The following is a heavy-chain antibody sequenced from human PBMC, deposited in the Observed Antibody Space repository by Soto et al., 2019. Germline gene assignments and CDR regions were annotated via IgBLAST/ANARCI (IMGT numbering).Heavy chain of an antibody. J-gene: IGHJ4*02. CDR2: IWYDGSNK. CDR1: GFTFSSYG. Sequence: SLRLSCAASGFTFSSYGMHLFLQAPGKGLEWVAVIWYDGSNKYYADSVKGRFTISRDNSKNTLYLQMNSLRAADTAVYYCARVKASGVNFAYWGQGTLVTSPQ. D-gene: IGHD3-10*01. CDR3: ARVKASGVNFAY. V-gene: IGHV3-33*01.